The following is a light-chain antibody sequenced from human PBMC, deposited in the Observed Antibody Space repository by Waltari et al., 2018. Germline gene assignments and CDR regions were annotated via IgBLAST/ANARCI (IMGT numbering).Light chain of an antibody. CDR1: QSVSIN. J-gene: IGKJ4*01. V-gene: IGKV3-15*01. CDR3: QQYNDWLPLT. CDR2: DTS. Sequence: EIVMTQSPATLSVSPGESATLSCRASQSVSINLAWYQQKPGQAPRLLIFDTSTRATGIPARFSGSGSGTDFTLTISSLQSEDFAVYYCQQYNDWLPLTFGGGTKVE.